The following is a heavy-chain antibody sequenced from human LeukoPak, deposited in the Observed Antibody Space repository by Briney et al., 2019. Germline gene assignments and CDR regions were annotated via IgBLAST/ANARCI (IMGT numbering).Heavy chain of an antibody. Sequence: GASVKVSCKAAGYSFNNYGIARVRQAPGQGLEWMGWISVQNGNTKSAQKFDGRVTMTTDTSTSTAYMELRSLGSDDTAVYYCARDHDSSGYYQSRFDYWGQGTLVIVSS. D-gene: IGHD3-22*01. J-gene: IGHJ4*02. CDR2: ISVQNGNT. V-gene: IGHV1-18*01. CDR3: ARDHDSSGYYQSRFDY. CDR1: GYSFNNYG.